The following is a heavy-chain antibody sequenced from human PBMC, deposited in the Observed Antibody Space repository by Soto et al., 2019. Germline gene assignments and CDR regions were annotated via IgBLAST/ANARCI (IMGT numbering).Heavy chain of an antibody. CDR2: IYHSGST. J-gene: IGHJ6*02. V-gene: IGHV4-30-2*01. CDR1: GGSISSGGYS. D-gene: IGHD5-12*01. Sequence: SETLSLTCAVSGGSISSGGYSWSWIRQPPGKGLEWIGYIYHSGSTYYNPSLKSRVTISVDRSKNQFSLKLSSVTAADTAVYYCARGSRGYSGYDYYYYYGMDVWGQGTTVTVSS. CDR3: ARGSRGYSGYDYYYYYGMDV.